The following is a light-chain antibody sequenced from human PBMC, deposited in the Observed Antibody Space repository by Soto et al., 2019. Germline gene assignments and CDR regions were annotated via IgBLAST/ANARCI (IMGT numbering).Light chain of an antibody. J-gene: IGKJ3*01. CDR1: QSVSSN. Sequence: EIVMTQSPATLSVSPGERATLSCRASQSVSSNLAWYQQKPGQAPRLLIYGASTRATGIPARFSGSGSRTAITLTISSLQSEDFAVYYCQQYNNWPPWTFGPGTKVDIK. V-gene: IGKV3D-15*01. CDR3: QQYNNWPPWT. CDR2: GAS.